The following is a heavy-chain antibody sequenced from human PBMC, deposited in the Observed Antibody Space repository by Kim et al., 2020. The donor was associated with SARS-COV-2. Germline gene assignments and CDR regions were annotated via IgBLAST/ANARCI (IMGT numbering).Heavy chain of an antibody. CDR1: GYSFTSYW. CDR3: ARPMQDWYSSSLGGWFDP. V-gene: IGHV5-51*01. CDR2: IYPGDSDT. Sequence: GESLKISCKGSGYSFTSYWIGWVRQMPGKGLEWMGIIYPGDSDTRYSPSFQGQVTISADKSISTAYLQWSSLKASDTAMYYCARPMQDWYSSSLGGWFDPWGQGTLVTVSS. D-gene: IGHD6-6*01. J-gene: IGHJ5*02.